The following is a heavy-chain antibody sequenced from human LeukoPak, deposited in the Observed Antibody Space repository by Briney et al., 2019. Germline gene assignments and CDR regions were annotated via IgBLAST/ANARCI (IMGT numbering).Heavy chain of an antibody. CDR1: GFTFSSYG. D-gene: IGHD6-13*01. CDR2: IWYDGSNK. V-gene: IGHV3-33*01. Sequence: GGSLRLSCAASGFTFSSYGMHWVRQAPGKGLEWVAVIWYDGSNKYYADSVKGRFTISRDNSKNTLYLQMNSLRAEDTAVYYCARVSSSSMGIAAAVDYWGQGTLVTVSS. CDR3: ARVSSSSMGIAAAVDY. J-gene: IGHJ4*02.